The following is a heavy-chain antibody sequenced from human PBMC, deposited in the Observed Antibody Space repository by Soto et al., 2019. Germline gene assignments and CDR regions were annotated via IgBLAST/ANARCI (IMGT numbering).Heavy chain of an antibody. D-gene: IGHD3-10*01. J-gene: IGHJ5*02. CDR1: GASITTYY. V-gene: IGHV4-59*01. CDR3: ARDWDSSGLFDP. CDR2: ISYSGST. Sequence: SETLSLTCSVSGASITTYYWSWIRQPPGKGLEWIGSISYSGSTKYNPSLESRVMISLDTSKNQFSLRLTSVTAADAALYYCARDWDSSGLFDPWGQGALVTVSS.